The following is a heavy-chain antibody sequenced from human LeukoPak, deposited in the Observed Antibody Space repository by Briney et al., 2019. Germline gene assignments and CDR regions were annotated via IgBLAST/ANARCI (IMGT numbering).Heavy chain of an antibody. V-gene: IGHV3-21*04. CDR1: GFTFSRYS. Sequence: GGSLRLSCAASGFTFSRYSMNWVRQAPGKGLEWVSSISTSSIYIYYADSVKGRFTISRDNSKNTLYLQMNSLRAEDTAVYYCARRAGAYSHPYDYWGQGTLVTVSS. J-gene: IGHJ4*02. CDR3: ARRAGAYSHPYDY. CDR2: ISTSSIYI. D-gene: IGHD4/OR15-4a*01.